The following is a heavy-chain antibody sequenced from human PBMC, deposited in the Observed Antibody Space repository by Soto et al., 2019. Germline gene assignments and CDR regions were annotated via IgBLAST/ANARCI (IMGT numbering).Heavy chain of an antibody. CDR3: ARSRVYYGMDV. D-gene: IGHD3-10*01. Sequence: TQPLTCTVSGRCISRGRYYWSCIRQDPGKGLEWIGYIYYSGSTYYNPSLKSRVTISVDTSKNRFSLKLSSVTAADTAVYYCARSRVYYGMDVWGQGTTVTVS. V-gene: IGHV4-31*03. CDR2: IYYSGST. J-gene: IGHJ6*02. CDR1: GRCISRGRYY.